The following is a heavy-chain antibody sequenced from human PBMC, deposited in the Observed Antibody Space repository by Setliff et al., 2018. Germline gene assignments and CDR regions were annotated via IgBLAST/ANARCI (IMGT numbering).Heavy chain of an antibody. Sequence: SETLSLTCTVSGGSVGNSFYYWNWIRQPAGKGLEWIGFFFYSGDTKSNPSLKSRVTMSVDTSKNQFSLKLRSVTAADTAVYYCARTGTYRYFDSWGQGTLVTVSS. CDR1: GGSVGNSFYY. CDR3: ARTGTYRYFDS. J-gene: IGHJ4*02. D-gene: IGHD1-1*01. V-gene: IGHV4-61*10. CDR2: FFYSGDT.